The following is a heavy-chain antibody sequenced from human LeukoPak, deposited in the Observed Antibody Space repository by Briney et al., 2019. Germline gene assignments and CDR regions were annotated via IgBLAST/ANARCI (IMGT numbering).Heavy chain of an antibody. CDR1: GGSVSSYN. V-gene: IGHV4-4*07. J-gene: IGHJ6*03. Sequence: SETLSLTCTVSGGSVSSYNWTWIRQPAGMGLELIGRIYTSGITNYSPSLRSRVTMSLDTSKNQFSLKMSSVTAADTAVYYCARYLVGPLVGSYYSHYMDVWGKGTTVTISS. D-gene: IGHD2-2*01. CDR3: ARYLVGPLVGSYYSHYMDV. CDR2: IYTSGIT.